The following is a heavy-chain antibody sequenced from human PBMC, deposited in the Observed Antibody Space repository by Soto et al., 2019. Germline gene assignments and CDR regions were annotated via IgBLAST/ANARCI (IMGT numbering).Heavy chain of an antibody. CDR3: ARPHQESNTLYSLFHS. CDR1: GESFSGYH. J-gene: IGHJ4*02. CDR2: IFHGGRT. Sequence: SETLSLTCAVSGESFSGYHWSWIRQPPGKGLEWIGPIFHGGRTNYSPSVKSRVTISVDKPKNQFSLETSSVTAADTAVYYCARPHQESNTLYSLFHSWGPGTLVTVYS. V-gene: IGHV4-34*12. D-gene: IGHD2-15*01.